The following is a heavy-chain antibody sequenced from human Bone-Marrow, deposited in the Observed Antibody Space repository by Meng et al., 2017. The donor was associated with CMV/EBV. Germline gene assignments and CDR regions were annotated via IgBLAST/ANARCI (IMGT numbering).Heavy chain of an antibody. CDR1: GFKFNTTW. V-gene: IGHV3-7*01. Sequence: GGLLMISGAGPGFKFNTTWMSWVRQAPGKGLEWVASIHEDGSEKYNVDYVKDRFTISRDKANNSLYLQMNGLGADDTAVYHCATRSASDYWGQGMLATVPS. D-gene: IGHD2-2*01. CDR3: ATRSASDY. J-gene: IGHJ4*02. CDR2: IHEDGSEK.